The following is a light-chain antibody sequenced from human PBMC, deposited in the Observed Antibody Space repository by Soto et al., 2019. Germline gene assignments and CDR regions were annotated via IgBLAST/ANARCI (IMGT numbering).Light chain of an antibody. J-gene: IGLJ2*01. CDR2: SSN. Sequence: QPVLTQPPSASGTPGQRVTISCSGSSSNIGTNPVNWYQQLPGAAPKLLIYSSNQRPSGVPDRFSGSKSGTSASLGISGLQSEDEADYYCATWDDSLNGPVFGGGTMVTVL. CDR1: SSNIGTNP. CDR3: ATWDDSLNGPV. V-gene: IGLV1-44*01.